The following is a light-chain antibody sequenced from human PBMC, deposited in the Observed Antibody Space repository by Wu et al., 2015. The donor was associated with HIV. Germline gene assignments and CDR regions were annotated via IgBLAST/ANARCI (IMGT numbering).Light chain of an antibody. CDR3: QQYGTSPIA. J-gene: IGKJ5*01. Sequence: EIVLTQSPGTLSLSPGQRATLSCRASQIVTDDYLAWYQQKAGQAPKLLIYGASNRATGIPKRFSGSGSGTDFTLTITRLEPEDSAVYYCQQYGTSPIAFGQGTRLEIK. V-gene: IGKV3-20*01. CDR2: GAS. CDR1: QIVTDDY.